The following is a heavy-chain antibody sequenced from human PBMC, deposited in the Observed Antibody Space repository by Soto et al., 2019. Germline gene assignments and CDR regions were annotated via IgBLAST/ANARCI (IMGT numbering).Heavy chain of an antibody. CDR2: IYYSGST. D-gene: IGHD5-18*01. CDR3: AADRGYSYGYFDF. J-gene: IGHJ4*02. CDR1: GGSISSGGYY. Sequence: PSETLSLTCTVSGGSISSGGYYWSWIRQHPGKGLEWIGYIYYSGSTYYNPSLKSRVTISVDTSKNQFSLKLSSVTAADTGIYYCAADRGYSYGYFDFWGQGALVTVS. V-gene: IGHV4-31*03.